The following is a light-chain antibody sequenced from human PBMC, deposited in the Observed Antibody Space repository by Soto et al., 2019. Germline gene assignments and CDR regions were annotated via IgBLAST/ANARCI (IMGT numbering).Light chain of an antibody. CDR1: QGISNY. CDR3: QKYNSAPLA. V-gene: IGKV1-27*01. CDR2: AAS. Sequence: DIQMTQSPSSLSASVGDRVTITCRTSQGISNYVAWYQQKPGKVPKLLIYAASTLQSGVPSRFSGSGSGTDFTLTISSLQPADVATYYCQKYNSAPLAFGGGTKVEIK. J-gene: IGKJ4*01.